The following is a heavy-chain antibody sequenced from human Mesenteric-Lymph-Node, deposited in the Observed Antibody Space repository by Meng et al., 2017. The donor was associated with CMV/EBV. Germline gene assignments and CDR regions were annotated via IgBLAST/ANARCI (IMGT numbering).Heavy chain of an antibody. Sequence: SETLSLTCTVSGDFISNTRYYWAWIRQPPGKGLEWIGSMYYRGNTNYNALLKSRITISMDTSNNHFFLKLSSVTAADTAVYYCARETAYDFWSAAYFDDWGQGTLVTVSS. V-gene: IGHV4-39*07. CDR2: MYYRGNT. J-gene: IGHJ4*02. CDR1: GDFISNTRYY. CDR3: ARETAYDFWSAAYFDD. D-gene: IGHD3-3*01.